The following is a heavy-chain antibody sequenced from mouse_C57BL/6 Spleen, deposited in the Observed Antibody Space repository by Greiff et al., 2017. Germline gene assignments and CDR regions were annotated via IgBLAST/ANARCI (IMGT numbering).Heavy chain of an antibody. V-gene: IGHV5-4*01. CDR1: GFTFSSYA. CDR2: ISDGGSYT. J-gene: IGHJ2*01. D-gene: IGHD3-2*02. CDR3: AREYSSGDYFDY. Sequence: DVQLVESGGGLVKPGGSLKLSCAASGFTFSSYAMSWVRQTPEKRLEWVATISDGGSYTYYPDNVKGRFTISRDNAKNNLYLQMSHLKSEDTAMYYCAREYSSGDYFDYWGQGTTLTVSS.